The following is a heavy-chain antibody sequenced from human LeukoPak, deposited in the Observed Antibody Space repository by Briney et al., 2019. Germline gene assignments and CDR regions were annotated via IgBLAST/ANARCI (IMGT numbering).Heavy chain of an antibody. Sequence: PGGSLRLSCAASGFTFSSNSMNWVRQAPGKGLEWVSYISTSGSTISYADSLKGRFTISRDNAKNSLYLQMSSLRADDTAVNYCARDLYGDYALDSWGQGTLVTVSS. CDR3: ARDLYGDYALDS. CDR2: ISTSGSTI. V-gene: IGHV3-48*01. J-gene: IGHJ4*02. D-gene: IGHD4-17*01. CDR1: GFTFSSNS.